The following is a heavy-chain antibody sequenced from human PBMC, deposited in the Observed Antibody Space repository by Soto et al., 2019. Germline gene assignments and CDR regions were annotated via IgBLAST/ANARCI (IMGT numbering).Heavy chain of an antibody. V-gene: IGHV3-53*01. CDR1: GLPVSTNY. CDR2: IYNDGKT. D-gene: IGHD3-3*02. J-gene: IGHJ6*02. Sequence: GGSLRLSCAASGLPVSTNYMSWVRQAPGKGLEWVSVIYNDGKTYYADSVKGRFTISRDASKNTLHLQMDSLRDEDTAVYYCAKIHLKFRGYGMDVWGQGTTVTVSS. CDR3: AKIHLKFRGYGMDV.